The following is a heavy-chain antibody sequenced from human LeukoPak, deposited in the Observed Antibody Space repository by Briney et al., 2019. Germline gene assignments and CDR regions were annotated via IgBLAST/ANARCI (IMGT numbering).Heavy chain of an antibody. CDR1: GGSFSGYY. Sequence: SETLSLTCAVYGGSFSGYYWSWIRQPPGKGLEWIGEINHSGSTNYNPSLKSRVTISVDTSKNQFSLKLSSVTAADTAVYYCARGPRIQLWLRGYFDYWGQGTLVTVSS. CDR3: ARGPRIQLWLRGYFDY. V-gene: IGHV4-34*01. J-gene: IGHJ4*02. CDR2: INHSGST. D-gene: IGHD5-18*01.